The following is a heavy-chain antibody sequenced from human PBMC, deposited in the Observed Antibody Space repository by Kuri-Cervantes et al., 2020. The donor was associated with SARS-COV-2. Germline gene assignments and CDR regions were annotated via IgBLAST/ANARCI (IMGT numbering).Heavy chain of an antibody. Sequence: ASVKVSCKASGYTFTGYYMHWVRQAPGQGLEWMGRVNPNSGGTNYAQKFQGRVTMTRDTSISTAYMELSRLRSDDTAVYYCARDPGGLDAFDIWGQGTMVTVSS. CDR2: VNPNSGGT. CDR1: GYTFTGYY. V-gene: IGHV1-2*06. J-gene: IGHJ3*02. D-gene: IGHD4-23*01. CDR3: ARDPGGLDAFDI.